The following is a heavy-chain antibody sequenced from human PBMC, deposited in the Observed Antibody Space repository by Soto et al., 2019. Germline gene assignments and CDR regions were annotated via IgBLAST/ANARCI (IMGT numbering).Heavy chain of an antibody. Sequence: EVQLVESGGGLVKPGGSLRLSCAASGFTFSSYSMNWVRQAPGKGLEWVSSISSSSSYIYYADSVKGRFTISRDNAKNSLYLQMNSLRAEDTDVYYCARALWGGRPSFAYWGQGTLVTVSS. CDR2: ISSSSSYI. J-gene: IGHJ4*02. CDR3: ARALWGGRPSFAY. D-gene: IGHD2-21*01. V-gene: IGHV3-21*01. CDR1: GFTFSSYS.